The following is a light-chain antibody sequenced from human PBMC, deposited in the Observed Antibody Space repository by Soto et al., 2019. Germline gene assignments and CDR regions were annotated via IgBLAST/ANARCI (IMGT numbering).Light chain of an antibody. CDR3: QQSFSFPRT. J-gene: IGKJ1*01. CDR1: QGIFSY. Sequence: DIQLTQSPSSLSASVGDRVTITCRAGQGIFSYLNWYQQKPGKAPKLLMFATSYLQGGVPSRFSGSGSSTDFTLTINGLQPEDFATYYCQQSFSFPRTFGQGTKVDIK. CDR2: ATS. V-gene: IGKV1-39*01.